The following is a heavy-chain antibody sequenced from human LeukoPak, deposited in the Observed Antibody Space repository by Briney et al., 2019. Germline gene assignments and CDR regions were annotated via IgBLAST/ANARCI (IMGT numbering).Heavy chain of an antibody. Sequence: GASVKVSCKASGGTFSSYAISWVRQAPGQGLEWMGGIIPIFGTANYAQKFQGRVTITADESTSTAYMELSSLRSEDTAVYYCAREYYYDSSGYYYRSDNWFDPWGQGTLVTVSS. CDR2: IIPIFGTA. CDR3: AREYYYDSSGYYYRSDNWFDP. V-gene: IGHV1-69*13. D-gene: IGHD3-22*01. CDR1: GGTFSSYA. J-gene: IGHJ5*02.